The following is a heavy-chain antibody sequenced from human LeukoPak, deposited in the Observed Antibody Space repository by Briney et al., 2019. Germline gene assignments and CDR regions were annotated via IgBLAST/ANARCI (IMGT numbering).Heavy chain of an antibody. CDR2: ISYDGSNK. D-gene: IGHD3-3*01. CDR1: GFTFSSYA. V-gene: IGHV3-30*14. Sequence: GGSLRLSCAASGFTFSSYAMHWVRQAPGKGLEWVAVISYDGSNKYYADSVKGRFTISRDNSKNTLYLQMNSLRAEDTAVYYCASGLGTFWSGSYYFDYWGQGTLVTVSS. J-gene: IGHJ4*02. CDR3: ASGLGTFWSGSYYFDY.